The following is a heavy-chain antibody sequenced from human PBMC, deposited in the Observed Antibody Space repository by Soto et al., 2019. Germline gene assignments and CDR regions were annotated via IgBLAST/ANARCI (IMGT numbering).Heavy chain of an antibody. J-gene: IGHJ4*02. CDR1: GGSFSGYY. CDR2: INHSGST. Sequence: SETLSLTCAVYGGSFSGYYWSWIRQPPGKGLEWIGEINHSGSTNYNPSLKSRVTISVDTSKNQFSLKLSSVTAADTAVYYCARGLRGELSPPDYPAAAMGIDYWGQGTLVTVSS. CDR3: ARGLRGELSPPDYPAAAMGIDY. V-gene: IGHV4-34*01. D-gene: IGHD6-13*01.